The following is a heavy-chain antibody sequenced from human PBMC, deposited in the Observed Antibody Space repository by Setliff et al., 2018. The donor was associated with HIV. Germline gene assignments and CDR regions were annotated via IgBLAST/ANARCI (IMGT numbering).Heavy chain of an antibody. J-gene: IGHJ4*02. CDR2: ISTSGRT. CDR3: TRDSDGSSYYHFAH. V-gene: IGHV4-61*09. Sequence: PSETLSLTCSVSGDSISSGTYYWSWIRQPAGKGLEWIGHISTSGRTNYNPSLESRVSISVDTSKNQFSLKLKSVTAADTAVYYCTRDSDGSSYYHFAHWSQGTLVTVSS. CDR1: GDSISSGTYY. D-gene: IGHD3-22*01.